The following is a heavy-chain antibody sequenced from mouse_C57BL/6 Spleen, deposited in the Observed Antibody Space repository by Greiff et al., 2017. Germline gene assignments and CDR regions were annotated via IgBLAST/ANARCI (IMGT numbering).Heavy chain of an antibody. D-gene: IGHD1-1*01. J-gene: IGHJ2*01. CDR2: IHPHSGST. V-gene: IGHV1-64*01. CDR1: GYTFTSYW. Sequence: QVQLQQPGAELVKPGASVKLSCKASGYTFTSYWMHWVKQRPGQGLEWIGKIHPHSGSTNYNEKFKSKAILTVDKSSSTAYMQLSCLASEDAAVYCGARNGGSRYFDCWGKGTTLTVSS. CDR3: ARNGGSRYFDC.